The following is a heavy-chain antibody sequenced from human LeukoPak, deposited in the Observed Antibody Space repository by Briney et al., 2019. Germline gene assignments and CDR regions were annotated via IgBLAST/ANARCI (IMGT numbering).Heavy chain of an antibody. D-gene: IGHD1-26*01. CDR2: IYYSGIT. J-gene: IGHJ4*02. CDR1: GASICGSRHCS. V-gene: IGHV4-39*01. Sequence: PSETLSVTCTLPGASICGSRHCSWAWSRQATGKGLSRLWGIYYSGITYYTPSLTSPLTISVDPSRHWISLKLSSVSDADTAVYYCARYSGMGYSPGTYSNSWGQGTRVTVSS. CDR3: ARYSGMGYSPGTYSNS.